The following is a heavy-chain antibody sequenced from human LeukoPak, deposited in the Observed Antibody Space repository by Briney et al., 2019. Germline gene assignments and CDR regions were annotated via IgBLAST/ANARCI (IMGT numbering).Heavy chain of an antibody. CDR2: IRGSGDRT. CDR1: GFTFSSYA. Sequence: GGSLRLSCAASGFTFSSYAISWVRQAPGKGLEWVSAIRGSGDRTHYADSVKGRFTISRDNSKNTLYLQMNSLRAGDTAVYYCAKDSKIVGATFRSYHYMDVWGKGTAVTVSS. D-gene: IGHD1-26*01. V-gene: IGHV3-23*01. J-gene: IGHJ6*03. CDR3: AKDSKIVGATFRSYHYMDV.